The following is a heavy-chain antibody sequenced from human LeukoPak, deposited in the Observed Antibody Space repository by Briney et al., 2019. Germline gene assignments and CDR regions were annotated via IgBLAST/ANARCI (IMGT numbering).Heavy chain of an antibody. D-gene: IGHD3-22*01. CDR2: ISGSGGST. J-gene: IGHJ4*02. V-gene: IGHV3-23*01. CDR1: GFTFSSYA. Sequence: GGSLRLSCAASGFTFSSYAMSWVRQAPGKGLEWVSAISGSGGSTYYADSVKGRFTISRDNSKNTLYLQMNSLRAEDTAVYYCAKFSNTKEIVVVNTPLDYWGQGTLVTVSS. CDR3: AKFSNTKEIVVVNTPLDY.